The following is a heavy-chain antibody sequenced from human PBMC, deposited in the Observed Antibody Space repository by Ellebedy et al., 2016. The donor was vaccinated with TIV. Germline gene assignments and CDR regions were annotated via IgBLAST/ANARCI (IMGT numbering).Heavy chain of an antibody. V-gene: IGHV4-34*01. CDR3: ASGLGVRRMNAFDI. CDR2: INQSGST. D-gene: IGHD2-8*02. J-gene: IGHJ3*02. CDR1: GGSFSGYY. Sequence: MPSETLSLTCGVDGGSFSGYYWTWIRQPPGKGLEWIGEINQSGSTNYNPSLKSRVTISVDKSKNQLSLKLSSVTAADTAMYYCASGLGVRRMNAFDIWGQGTMVTVSS.